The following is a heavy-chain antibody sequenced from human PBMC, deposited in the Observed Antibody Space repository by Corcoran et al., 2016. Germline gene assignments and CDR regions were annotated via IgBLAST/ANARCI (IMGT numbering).Heavy chain of an antibody. Sequence: QVQLQQWGAGLLKPSETLSLTCAVYGGSFSGYYWSWIRQPPGKGLEWSGEINHSGSTNYNPSLKSRVTISVDTSKNQFSLKLSSVTAADTAVYYCARGLELRYYYYYGMDVWGQVTTVTVSS. CDR1: GGSFSGYY. D-gene: IGHD1-7*01. J-gene: IGHJ6*02. V-gene: IGHV4-34*01. CDR2: INHSGST. CDR3: ARGLELRYYYYYGMDV.